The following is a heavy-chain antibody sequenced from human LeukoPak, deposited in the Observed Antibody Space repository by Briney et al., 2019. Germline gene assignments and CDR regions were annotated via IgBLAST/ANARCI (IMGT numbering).Heavy chain of an antibody. CDR3: AELGITMIGGV. Sequence: GGSLRLSCVASGFNFDEYGMNWVRQAPGKGLEWVCGINWNGGSTGYADSVRGRFTISRDNAENSLYLQMNSLRAEDTAVYYCAELGITMIGGVWGKGTTVTISS. J-gene: IGHJ6*04. CDR2: INWNGGST. V-gene: IGHV3-20*04. D-gene: IGHD3-10*02. CDR1: GFNFDEYG.